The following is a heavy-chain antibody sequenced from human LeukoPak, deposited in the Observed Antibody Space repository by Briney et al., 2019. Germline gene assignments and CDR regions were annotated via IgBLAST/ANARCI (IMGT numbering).Heavy chain of an antibody. J-gene: IGHJ4*02. CDR3: AKDRSCTNDICHGDFDY. CDR2: ISGSGGST. CDR1: GFTFSSYA. V-gene: IGHV3-23*01. D-gene: IGHD2-8*01. Sequence: GGSLRLSCAASGFTFSSYAVSWVRQAPGKGLEWVSSISGSGGSTYSADSVKGRFTISKDNSKNTLYLQMNSLRAEDTALYYCAKDRSCTNDICHGDFDYWGQGTLVTVSS.